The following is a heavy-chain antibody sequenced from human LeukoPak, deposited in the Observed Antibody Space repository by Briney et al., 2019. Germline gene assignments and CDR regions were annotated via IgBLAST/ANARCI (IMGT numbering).Heavy chain of an antibody. D-gene: IGHD2/OR15-2a*01. Sequence: SETLSLTCIVSGGSIMIYNQYCGWIRQPPGKGLEWIGSIYNSVSPYYNPSLKSRVTISAETSNNQFSVRLTTVTATDTAIYYCVRHFSRRFLGRWFDPWVEESLVTVSS. CDR2: IYNSVSP. V-gene: IGHV4-39*01. CDR3: VRHFSRRFLGRWFDP. CDR1: GGSIMIYNQY. J-gene: IGHJ5*02.